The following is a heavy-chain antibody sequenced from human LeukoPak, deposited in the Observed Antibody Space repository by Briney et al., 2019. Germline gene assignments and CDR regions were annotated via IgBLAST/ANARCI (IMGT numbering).Heavy chain of an antibody. CDR1: GYTFTSKN. V-gene: IGHV1-46*01. CDR2: INPSGGST. J-gene: IGHJ4*02. Sequence: ASVKVSCKASGYTFTSKNLHWVRQAPGQGLEWMGIINPSGGSTSYAQKFQGRVSMTRDTSTSTVYMELSSLRDEDTAVYYCARQIIHRGFDYWGRGTLVTVSS. D-gene: IGHD3-10*01. CDR3: ARQIIHRGFDY.